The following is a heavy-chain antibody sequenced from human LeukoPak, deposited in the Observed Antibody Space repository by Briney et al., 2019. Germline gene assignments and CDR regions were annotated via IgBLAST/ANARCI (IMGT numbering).Heavy chain of an antibody. D-gene: IGHD1-14*01. CDR3: AKATGYLL. Sequence: GGSLRLSCAASGFTFSNYAMSWVRQAPGKGLEWVSTISNSDGSTYNADSVKGRFTISRDKSENTLYLQMNSLRADDTAVYYCAKATGYLLWGQGTLVTVSS. CDR1: GFTFSNYA. CDR2: ISNSDGST. J-gene: IGHJ1*01. V-gene: IGHV3-23*01.